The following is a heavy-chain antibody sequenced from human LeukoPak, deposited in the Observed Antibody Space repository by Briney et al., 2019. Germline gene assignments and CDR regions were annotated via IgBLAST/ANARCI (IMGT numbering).Heavy chain of an antibody. J-gene: IGHJ5*02. CDR2: ISAYNGNT. CDR3: ARDLGLTDIVEGFDP. Sequence: GASVKVSCKASGYTFSSYGITWVRQAPGQGLEWMGWISAYNGNTNYAQKLQGRVTMTTDTSTSTAYMELRSLRSDDTAVYYCARDLGLTDIVEGFDPWGQGTLVTVSS. D-gene: IGHD2-15*01. V-gene: IGHV1-18*01. CDR1: GYTFSSYG.